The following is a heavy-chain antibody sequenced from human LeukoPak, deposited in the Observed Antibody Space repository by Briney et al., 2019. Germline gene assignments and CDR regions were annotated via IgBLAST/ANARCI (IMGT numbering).Heavy chain of an antibody. CDR2: IYHSEST. CDR1: GDSISSYY. J-gene: IGHJ6*03. D-gene: IGHD1-26*01. V-gene: IGHV4-59*13. Sequence: PSETLSLTCTVSGDSISSYYWSWIRQPPGKGLEWIGYIYHSESTYYNPSLKSRVTTSVDTSKNQFSLKLTSVTAADTAVYYCARGLLKGQLHLGYSYYMDVWGKGTTITVSS. CDR3: ARGLLKGQLHLGYSYYMDV.